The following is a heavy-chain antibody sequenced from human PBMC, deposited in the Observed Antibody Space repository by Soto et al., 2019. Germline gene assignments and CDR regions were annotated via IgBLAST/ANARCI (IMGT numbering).Heavy chain of an antibody. V-gene: IGHV4-31*03. CDR1: GGSISSCGYY. CDR3: ARGDPGAYYYYYYGMDV. CDR2: IYYSWST. J-gene: IGHJ6*02. D-gene: IGHD3-10*01. Sequence: LSLTCTVSGGSISSCGYYWSWIRQHPGKGLEWIGYIYYSWSTYYNPSLKSRVTISVDTSKNQFSLKLSSVTAADTAVYYCARGDPGAYYYYYYGMDVWGQGTTVTVSS.